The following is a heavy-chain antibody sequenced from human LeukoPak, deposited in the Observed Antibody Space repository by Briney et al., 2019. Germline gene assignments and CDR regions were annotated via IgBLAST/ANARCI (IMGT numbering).Heavy chain of an antibody. CDR1: GFTFSCYA. CDR3: AKVTGDDFWSGYSNNWFDP. J-gene: IGHJ5*02. CDR2: ISGSGGST. V-gene: IGHV3-23*01. Sequence: GGCLRLSCAASGFTFSCYAMSWVRQAPGKGLEWVSAISGSGGSTYYADSVKGRFTISRDNSKNTMYLQMSSLSAEDTAVYYCAKVTGDDFWSGYSNNWFDPWGQGTLVTVSS. D-gene: IGHD3-3*01.